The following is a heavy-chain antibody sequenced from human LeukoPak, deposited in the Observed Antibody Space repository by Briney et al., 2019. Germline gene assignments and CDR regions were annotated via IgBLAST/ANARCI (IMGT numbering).Heavy chain of an antibody. V-gene: IGHV3-9*01. CDR2: ISWNSGSL. CDR3: AKAMGLNVGYDAFDI. Sequence: GGSLRLSCAASGFRFIDYAIHWVRQPPGKGLEWVSGISWNSGSLVYADSVKGRFTISRDNAKNSLYLQMNSLRAEDTALYYCAKAMGLNVGYDAFDIWGQGTMVTVSS. CDR1: GFRFIDYA. J-gene: IGHJ3*02. D-gene: IGHD5-12*01.